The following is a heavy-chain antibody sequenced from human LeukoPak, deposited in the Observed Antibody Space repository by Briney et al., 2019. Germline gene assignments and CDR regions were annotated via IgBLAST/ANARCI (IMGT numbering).Heavy chain of an antibody. V-gene: IGHV3-48*01. D-gene: IGHD3-22*01. CDR3: ARGYTSYESSGKDPFDY. J-gene: IGHJ4*02. CDR2: ISGSSGII. CDR1: GFTFNTYT. Sequence: GGSLRLSCAASGFTFNTYTMNWVRQAPGKGLEWVSYISGSSGIIDYADSVRGRFTISRDNAKNLLYLQMNSLRAEDTAVYYCARGYTSYESSGKDPFDYWGQGTLVTVSS.